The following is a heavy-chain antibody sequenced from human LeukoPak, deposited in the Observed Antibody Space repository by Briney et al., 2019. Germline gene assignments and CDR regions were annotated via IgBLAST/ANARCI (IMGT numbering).Heavy chain of an antibody. J-gene: IGHJ4*02. CDR2: TNPDSGGA. D-gene: IGHD2-2*01. V-gene: IGHV1-2*02. CDR1: GYTFTDYY. Sequence: GASVKVSCKTSGYTFTDYYIHWVRQAPGQGLEWMGWTNPDSGGAHYAQRFQGRVTMTRDTSINTFYMELTSLRSDDTAVYYCARPGYCTSASCEGLDYWGQGTLVTVSS. CDR3: ARPGYCTSASCEGLDY.